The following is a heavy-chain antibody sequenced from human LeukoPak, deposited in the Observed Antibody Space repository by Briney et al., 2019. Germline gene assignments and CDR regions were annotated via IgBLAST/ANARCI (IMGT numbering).Heavy chain of an antibody. D-gene: IGHD3-22*01. J-gene: IGHJ4*02. V-gene: IGHV4-34*01. CDR2: INHSGST. CDR3: ARVSLGYYDSSGSYYLDY. CDR1: GGSFSGYY. Sequence: PSETLSLTCAVYGGSFSGYYWSWIRQPPGKGLEWIGEINHSGSTNYNPSLKSRVTISVDTSKKQFSLKLSSVTAADTAVYYCARVSLGYYDSSGSYYLDYWGQGTLVTVSS.